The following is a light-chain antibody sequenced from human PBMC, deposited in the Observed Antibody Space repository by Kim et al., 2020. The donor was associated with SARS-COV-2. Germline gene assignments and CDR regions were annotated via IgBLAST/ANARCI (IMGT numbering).Light chain of an antibody. CDR1: QGISSS. CDR3: QQYKDWYT. CDR2: AAS. Sequence: RSESPGERATLSCRASQGISSSLAWYQQKPGQGLRVLIYAASTRIRGVPARFTGSGSETEFTLTIDSLQSEDFAIYYCQQYKDWYTFGQGTKLEI. J-gene: IGKJ2*01. V-gene: IGKV3-15*01.